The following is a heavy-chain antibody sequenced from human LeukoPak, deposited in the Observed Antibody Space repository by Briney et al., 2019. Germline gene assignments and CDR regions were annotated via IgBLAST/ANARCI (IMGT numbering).Heavy chain of an antibody. V-gene: IGHV4-61*01. CDR2: IHYSGST. J-gene: IGHJ4*02. Sequence: SETLSLTCTVSGGSVSGGNYYCSWTRQSPGKGLEWIGYIHYSGSTVYSPSLKSRVTMSIDTSKNQFSLNLSSVTAADTAVYYCARTGSTGGYWGQGTLVTASS. CDR3: ARTGSTGGY. D-gene: IGHD1-14*01. CDR1: GGSVSGGNYY.